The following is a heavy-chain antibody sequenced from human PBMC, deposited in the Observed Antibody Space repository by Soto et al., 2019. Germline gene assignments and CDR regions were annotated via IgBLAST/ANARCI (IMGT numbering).Heavy chain of an antibody. V-gene: IGHV4-4*02. D-gene: IGHD3-10*01. CDR3: ARDSRGSPRDDDYGMDV. CDR1: ASAVSGRKA. Sequence: LSHMSPDVASAVSGRKACSSTRRPPAEGLERIGEIYHSGGTNHHPSLKSRVTRSVEKSKNQFSLKLSSVTAADTAGYYCARDSRGSPRDDDYGMDVWGQGTTVTVSS. CDR2: IYHSGGT. J-gene: IGHJ6*02.